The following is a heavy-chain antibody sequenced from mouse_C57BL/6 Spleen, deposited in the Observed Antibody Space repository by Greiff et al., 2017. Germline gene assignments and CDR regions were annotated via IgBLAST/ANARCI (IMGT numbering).Heavy chain of an antibody. CDR2: IYPGSGNT. CDR3: ARSDYGGDYLDY. J-gene: IGHJ2*01. D-gene: IGHD1-1*01. Sequence: QVQLQQSGAELVRPGASVKLSCKASGYTFTDYYINWVKQRPGQGLEWIARIYPGSGNTYYNEKFKGKATLTAEKSSSTAYMQLSSLTSEDSAVYFCARSDYGGDYLDYWGQGTTLTVSS. CDR1: GYTFTDYY. V-gene: IGHV1-76*01.